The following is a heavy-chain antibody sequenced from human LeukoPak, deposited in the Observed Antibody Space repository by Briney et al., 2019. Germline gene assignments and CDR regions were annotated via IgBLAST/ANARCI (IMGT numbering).Heavy chain of an antibody. CDR3: AKDPHVIAARPEWFDP. CDR2: ISNTGDTI. J-gene: IGHJ5*02. V-gene: IGHV3-48*01. D-gene: IGHD6-6*01. CDR1: GFTFNFFS. Sequence: GGSLRLSCAASGFTFNFFSMNWVRQAPGKGLEWLLYISNTGDTIYYADSVKGRFAIARDNSKNTLYLQMNSLRAEDTAVYYCAKDPHVIAARPEWFDPWGQGTLVTVSS.